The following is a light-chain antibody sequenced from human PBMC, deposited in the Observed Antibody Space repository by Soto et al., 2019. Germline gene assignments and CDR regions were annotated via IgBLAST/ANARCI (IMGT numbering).Light chain of an antibody. Sequence: DIVVPQSPATVSVAPEERATLSCRASQSVSSSYLAWYQQKPGQAPRLLIYGASTRATGIPARFSGSGSGTEFTLTISSLQSEDFAVYYCQQYNNWPTFGQGTKVDIK. J-gene: IGKJ1*01. CDR1: QSVSSSY. CDR3: QQYNNWPT. V-gene: IGKV3-15*01. CDR2: GAS.